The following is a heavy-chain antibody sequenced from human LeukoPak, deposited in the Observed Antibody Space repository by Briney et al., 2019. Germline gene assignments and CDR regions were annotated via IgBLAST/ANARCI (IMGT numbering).Heavy chain of an antibody. CDR1: GFTFHEHA. Sequence: GGSLRLSCAASGFTFHEHAMHWVRQDPGKGLEWVSLLSGDGGSTYYADSVKGRFTISRDNSKDSLYLQMNSLRTEDTALYYCVKGGDYYDSSGYYNVGDSWGQGTLVTVSS. CDR3: VKGGDYYDSSGYYNVGDS. D-gene: IGHD3-22*01. V-gene: IGHV3-43*02. CDR2: LSGDGGST. J-gene: IGHJ5*01.